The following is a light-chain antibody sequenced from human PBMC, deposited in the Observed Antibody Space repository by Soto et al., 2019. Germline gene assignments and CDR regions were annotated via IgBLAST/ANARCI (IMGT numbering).Light chain of an antibody. V-gene: IGKV3-20*01. CDR2: DAS. CDR3: QQYGSSFLT. Sequence: VLTQSPGTLSLSPGERPTLSCRASQTVTSNFLAWYQEKPGQAPRLLIYDASSRATSIPDRFSGSGSGTDFTLTISRLEPEDFAVYYCQQYGSSFLTFGGGTKVDLK. CDR1: QTVTSNF. J-gene: IGKJ4*01.